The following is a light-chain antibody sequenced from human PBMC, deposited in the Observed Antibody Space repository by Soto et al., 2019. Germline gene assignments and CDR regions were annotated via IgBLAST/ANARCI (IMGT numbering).Light chain of an antibody. CDR3: QQYGSSPIT. Sequence: EIVMTQSPATLSVSPGERATRVCSTSQSVNSHYLAWYQQKPGQAHRLLIDGASSRATGIPDRFSGTKSGTDFTLTIRSLEPADAAVYYCQQYGSSPITVGQGTRLEIK. CDR1: QSVNSHY. CDR2: GAS. V-gene: IGKV3-20*01. J-gene: IGKJ5*01.